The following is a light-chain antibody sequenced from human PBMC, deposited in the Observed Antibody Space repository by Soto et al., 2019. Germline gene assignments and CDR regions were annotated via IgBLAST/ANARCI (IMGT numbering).Light chain of an antibody. CDR3: QYYGSSST. CDR1: QSVRSNY. Sequence: EIVLTQSPGTLSLSPGETATLACRASQSVRSNYLAWYQQKPGQAPRLLIYGASTRATGIPDKFSGSGSGTDFTLTISRLEPADFAVYYCQYYGSSSTFGQGTKVDIK. V-gene: IGKV3-20*01. J-gene: IGKJ1*01. CDR2: GAS.